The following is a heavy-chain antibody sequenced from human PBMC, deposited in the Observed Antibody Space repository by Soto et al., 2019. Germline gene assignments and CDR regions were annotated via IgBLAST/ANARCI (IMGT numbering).Heavy chain of an antibody. V-gene: IGHV3-48*02. CDR1: GFTFSSYS. J-gene: IGHJ6*02. CDR3: ARVAPTVLRYFDWPPPPYYYYYGMDV. D-gene: IGHD3-9*01. CDR2: ISSSSSTI. Sequence: EVQLVESGGGLVQPGGSLRLSCAASGFTFSSYSMNWVRQAPGKGLEWVSYISSSSSTIYYADSVKGRFIISRDNAKNSLYLQMNSLRDEDTAVYYCARVAPTVLRYFDWPPPPYYYYYGMDVWGQGTTVTVSS.